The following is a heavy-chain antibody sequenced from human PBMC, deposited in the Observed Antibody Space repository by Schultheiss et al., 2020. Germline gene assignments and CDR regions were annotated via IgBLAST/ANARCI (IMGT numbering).Heavy chain of an antibody. V-gene: IGHV3-23*01. J-gene: IGHJ4*02. D-gene: IGHD3-22*01. CDR3: AKLYYYDSSCLYYFDY. CDR2: LSGGGDTT. CDR1: EFTFGSYD. Sequence: GGSLRLSCAASEFTFGSYDMTWVRHAPGKGLEWVSSLSGGGDTTHYADSVKGRFTISRDNSKKMLYLQMNSLRAEDTAVYYCAKLYYYDSSCLYYFDYWGQGTLVTVSS.